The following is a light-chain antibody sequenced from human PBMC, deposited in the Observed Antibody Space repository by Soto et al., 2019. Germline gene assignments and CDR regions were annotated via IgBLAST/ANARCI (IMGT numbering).Light chain of an antibody. CDR1: SSNIGSNI. V-gene: IGLV1-44*01. CDR3: AAWDDSRNGWV. CDR2: SNN. J-gene: IGLJ3*02. Sequence: QSVLTQPPSASGTPGQRVTISWSGSSSNIGSNIVNWYQQLPGTAPKLLIYSNNQRPSGVPDRFSGSKSGTSASLAISGLQSEDEADYYCAAWDDSRNGWVFVGGTKVTVL.